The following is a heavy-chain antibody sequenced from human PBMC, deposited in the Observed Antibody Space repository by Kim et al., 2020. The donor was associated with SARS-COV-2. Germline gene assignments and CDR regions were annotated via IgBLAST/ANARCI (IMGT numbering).Heavy chain of an antibody. V-gene: IGHV4-59*01. Sequence: SETLSLTCTVSGGSISSYYWSWIRQPPGKGLEWIGYIYYSGSTNYNPSLKSRVTISVDTSKNQFSLKLSSVTAADTAVYYCARYSGYRNYYYGMDVWGQG. CDR3: ARYSGYRNYYYGMDV. D-gene: IGHD5-12*01. CDR2: IYYSGST. CDR1: GGSISSYY. J-gene: IGHJ6*02.